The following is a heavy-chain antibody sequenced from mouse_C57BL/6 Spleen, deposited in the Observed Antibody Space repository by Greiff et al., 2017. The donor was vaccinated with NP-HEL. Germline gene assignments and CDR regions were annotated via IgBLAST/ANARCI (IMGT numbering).Heavy chain of an antibody. CDR3: ARKGGYDVD. Sequence: VQLQQPGAELVRPGSSVKLSCKASGYTFTSYWMDWVKQRPGQGLEWIGNIYPSDSETHYNQKFKDKATLTVDKSSSTAYMQLSSLTSEDSAVYYCARKGGYDVDWGQGTTLTVSS. CDR2: IYPSDSET. V-gene: IGHV1-61*01. CDR1: GYTFTSYW. D-gene: IGHD2-2*01. J-gene: IGHJ2*01.